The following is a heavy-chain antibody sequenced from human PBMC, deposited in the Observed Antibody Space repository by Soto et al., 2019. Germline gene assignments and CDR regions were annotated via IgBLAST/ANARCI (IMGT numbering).Heavy chain of an antibody. D-gene: IGHD3-22*01. Sequence: ASVKVSCKASGYTFTDYHIHWVRQAPGQGLEWMGWINPKSGGTKYAQKFQGWVTMTRDTSISTVYMELSRLRSADTAVYFCARETYYYDTSGYYFPWFDYWGQGALVTVSS. CDR3: ARETYYYDTSGYYFPWFDY. V-gene: IGHV1-2*04. CDR1: GYTFTDYH. J-gene: IGHJ4*02. CDR2: INPKSGGT.